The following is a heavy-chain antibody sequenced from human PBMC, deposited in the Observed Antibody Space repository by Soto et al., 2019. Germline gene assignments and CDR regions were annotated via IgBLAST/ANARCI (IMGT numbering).Heavy chain of an antibody. J-gene: IGHJ4*02. D-gene: IGHD6-13*01. Sequence: SLRLSCAASGFTFSSYGMHWVRQAPGKGLEWVAVISYDGSNKYYADSVKGRFTISRDNSKSTLYLQMNSLRAEDTAVYYCAKDLLRIAAAGPTDYWGQGTLVTVSS. CDR3: AKDLLRIAAAGPTDY. CDR1: GFTFSSYG. CDR2: ISYDGSNK. V-gene: IGHV3-30*18.